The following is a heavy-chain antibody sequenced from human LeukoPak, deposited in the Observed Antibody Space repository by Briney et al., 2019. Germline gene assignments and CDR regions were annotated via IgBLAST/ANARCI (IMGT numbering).Heavy chain of an antibody. J-gene: IGHJ4*02. CDR1: GVTFISSG. CDR2: ISSSGGVI. Sequence: GGSLRLSCAASGVTFISSGMNWVRQAPGKGLEWVSYISSSGGVIYYADSVKGRFTISRDNAKSSLYLQMDTLRDEDTAVYYCARGKEYFDNWGWGTLVTVSS. CDR3: ARGKEYFDN. V-gene: IGHV3-48*02.